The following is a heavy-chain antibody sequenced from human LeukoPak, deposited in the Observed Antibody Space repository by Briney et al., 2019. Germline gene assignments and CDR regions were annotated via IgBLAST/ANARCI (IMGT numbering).Heavy chain of an antibody. CDR2: IRYDGSNK. J-gene: IGHJ6*03. Sequence: GGSLRPSCAASGFTFSSYGMHWVRQAPGKGLEWVAFIRYDGSNKYYADSVKGRFTISRDNSKNTLYLQMNSLRAEDTAVYYCAKRSEWLQANLRGYYYYYMDVWGKGTTVTVSS. CDR3: AKRSEWLQANLRGYYYYYMDV. CDR1: GFTFSSYG. V-gene: IGHV3-30*02. D-gene: IGHD5-24*01.